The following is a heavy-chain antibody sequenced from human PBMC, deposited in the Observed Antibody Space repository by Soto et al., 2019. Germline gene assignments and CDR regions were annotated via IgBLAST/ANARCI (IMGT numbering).Heavy chain of an antibody. CDR1: GFTFSDHY. D-gene: IGHD1-26*01. CDR2: TRSKVDSYTT. Sequence: EVQLVESGGDLVQPGGSLRLSCAASGFTFSDHYMEWVRQAPGKGLEWVGRTRSKVDSYTTEYAASVRGRFTISRDDSKTSLYLQMNSLKTEDTALYYCATGTVGAMDYWGQGTLVTVSS. J-gene: IGHJ4*02. V-gene: IGHV3-72*01. CDR3: ATGTVGAMDY.